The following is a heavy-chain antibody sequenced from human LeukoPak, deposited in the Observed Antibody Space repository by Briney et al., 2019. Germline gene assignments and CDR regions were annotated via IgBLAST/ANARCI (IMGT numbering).Heavy chain of an antibody. D-gene: IGHD5-12*01. Sequence: PGGSLRLSCVVSGFTFSSYAMSWVRQAPGKGLEWVSTISGSGGSTFYADSVKGRFTISRDNSKNTLYLQMNSLRAEDTAVYYCAKSGYVYYWGQGTLVTVSS. CDR1: GFTFSSYA. CDR2: ISGSGGST. J-gene: IGHJ4*02. V-gene: IGHV3-23*01. CDR3: AKSGYVYY.